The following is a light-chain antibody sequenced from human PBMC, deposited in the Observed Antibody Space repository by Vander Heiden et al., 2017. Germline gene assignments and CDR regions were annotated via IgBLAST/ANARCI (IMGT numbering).Light chain of an antibody. J-gene: IGKJ2*01. CDR1: QSLLHSNGYND. CDR2: LGS. CDR3: MQALQTPNT. Sequence: DIVLTQSPLSLPVTPGEPASISCRSSQSLLHSNGYNDLDWYLQEPGQSPQLLIYLGSNRASGVPDRFSGSGSGTDFTLKIIRVEAEDVGVYYCMQALQTPNTFGQGTKLEIK. V-gene: IGKV2-28*01.